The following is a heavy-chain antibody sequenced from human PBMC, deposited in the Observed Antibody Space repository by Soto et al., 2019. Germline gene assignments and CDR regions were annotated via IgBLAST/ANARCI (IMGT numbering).Heavy chain of an antibody. CDR1: GGSISSYY. CDR3: ARDTLYSSGWYPGNYYYGMDV. V-gene: IGHV4-59*01. J-gene: IGHJ6*02. Sequence: SETLSLTCTVSGGSISSYYWSWIRQPPGKGLEWIGYIYYSGSTNYNPSLKSRVTISVDTSKNQFSLKLSSVTAADTAVYYCARDTLYSSGWYPGNYYYGMDVWGQGTTVTVSS. D-gene: IGHD6-19*01. CDR2: IYYSGST.